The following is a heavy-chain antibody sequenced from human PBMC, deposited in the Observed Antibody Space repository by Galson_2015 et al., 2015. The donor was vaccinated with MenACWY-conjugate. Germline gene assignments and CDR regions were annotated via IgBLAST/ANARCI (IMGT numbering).Heavy chain of an antibody. CDR3: ARDLDAHEYGDNYGMDV. D-gene: IGHD4-17*01. V-gene: IGHV3-7*01. Sequence: GRGLEWVATINLDGSVKTYADSVKGRLTISRDNAKNSLYLEMNSLRAEDTAVYYCARDLDAHEYGDNYGMDVWGQGTTVTVSS. J-gene: IGHJ6*02. CDR2: INLDGSVK.